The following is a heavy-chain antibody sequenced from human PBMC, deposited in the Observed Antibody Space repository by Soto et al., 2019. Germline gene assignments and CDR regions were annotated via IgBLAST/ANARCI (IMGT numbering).Heavy chain of an antibody. CDR3: ERSVGDTKLFDP. CDR2: INRNGGST. D-gene: IGHD1-26*01. V-gene: IGHV3-20*04. CDR1: GSPFDDTG. Sequence: PAGGLRFSCASAGSPFDDTGMSWVRQAPGKGLEWVSGINRNGGSTGYADSVKGRFTISRDNAKNSLYLQMNSLRAEDTALYYCERSVGDTKLFDPRGQGTLVTVSS. J-gene: IGHJ5*02.